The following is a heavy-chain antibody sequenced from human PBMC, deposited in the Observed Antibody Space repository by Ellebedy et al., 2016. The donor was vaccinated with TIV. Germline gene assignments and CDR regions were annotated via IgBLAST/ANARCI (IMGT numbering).Heavy chain of an antibody. CDR2: IFYSGTT. J-gene: IGHJ3*02. V-gene: IGHV4-39*01. D-gene: IGHD6-13*01. Sequence: SETLSLTXTVSGGSIRSRNYYWGWIRQPPGKGLEWIGSIFYSGTTYYNPSLRSRVSLSVDTSKNQFSLKVNSVTAADTALYYCARPQQLIFDAFDIWGRGTMVTVSS. CDR1: GGSIRSRNYY. CDR3: ARPQQLIFDAFDI.